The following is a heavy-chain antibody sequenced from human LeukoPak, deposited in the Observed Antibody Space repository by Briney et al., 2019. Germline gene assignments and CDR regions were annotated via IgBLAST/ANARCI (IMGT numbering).Heavy chain of an antibody. Sequence: PGGSLRLSCAASGFTFSSYSMNCVRQAPGKGLEWVSSISSSSSYIYYADSVKGRFTISRDNAKNSLYLQMNSLRAEDTAVYYCARDSSAYYYDSSGSDFDYWGQGTLVTVSS. CDR2: ISSSSSYI. CDR1: GFTFSSYS. D-gene: IGHD3-22*01. CDR3: ARDSSAYYYDSSGSDFDY. J-gene: IGHJ4*02. V-gene: IGHV3-21*01.